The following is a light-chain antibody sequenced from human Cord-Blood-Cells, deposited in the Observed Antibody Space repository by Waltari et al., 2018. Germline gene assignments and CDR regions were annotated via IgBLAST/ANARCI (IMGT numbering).Light chain of an antibody. CDR1: SGIYVGTYR. J-gene: IGLJ3*02. Sequence: QALLTPPSSLSSSPVASSRLTCTLRSGIYVGTYRISSYQQKPGSPPQYLLRYKSDSDKQQGSGVPSRFSGSKDASANAGILLISGLQSEDEAEYYCMIWHSSAWVFGGGTKLTVL. CDR3: MIWHSSAWV. V-gene: IGLV5-45*02. CDR2: YKSDSDK.